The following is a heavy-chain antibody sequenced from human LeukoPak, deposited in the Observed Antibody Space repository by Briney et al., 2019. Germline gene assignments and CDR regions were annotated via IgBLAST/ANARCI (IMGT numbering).Heavy chain of an antibody. CDR1: AFTFSSYD. Sequence: GGSLRLSCTGSAFTFSSYDMHWVRQAPGKGLEWVAIISYNGSNKYYADSVKGRFTISRDNSKNTLYLEMNSLRAEDTAVYYCARRIGIDYYSGAWWYFDLWGRGTLVTVSS. CDR3: ARRIGIDYYSGAWWYFDL. J-gene: IGHJ2*01. D-gene: IGHD1-26*01. V-gene: IGHV3-30*03. CDR2: ISYNGSNK.